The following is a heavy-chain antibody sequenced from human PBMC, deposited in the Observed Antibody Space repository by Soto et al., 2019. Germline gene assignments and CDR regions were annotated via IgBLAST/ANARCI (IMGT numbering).Heavy chain of an antibody. Sequence: GGSLRLSCAASGFIFSSFGMHWVRQAPGKGLEWVAHIWYDGSNTYYADSVKGRFTISRDNSRNTVYLQMNSLRAEDAAVYHCVRDLLGSGGHLDYWGQGTLVTVSS. CDR3: VRDLLGSGGHLDY. J-gene: IGHJ4*02. CDR2: IWYDGSNT. V-gene: IGHV3-33*01. CDR1: GFIFSSFG. D-gene: IGHD7-27*01.